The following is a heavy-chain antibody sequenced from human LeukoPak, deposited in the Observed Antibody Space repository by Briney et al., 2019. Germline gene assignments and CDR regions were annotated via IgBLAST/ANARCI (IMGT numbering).Heavy chain of an antibody. CDR3: ARRSLLLDAFDI. CDR1: GGSISSGGYS. V-gene: IGHV4-30-2*01. CDR2: IYHSGST. Sequence: MASETLSLTCAVSGGSISSGGYSWSWIRQPPGKGLEWIGYIYHSGSTYYNPSLKSRVTISVDRSKNQFSLKLSSVTAADTAVYYCARRSLLLDAFDIWGQGTMVTVSS. D-gene: IGHD2-15*01. J-gene: IGHJ3*02.